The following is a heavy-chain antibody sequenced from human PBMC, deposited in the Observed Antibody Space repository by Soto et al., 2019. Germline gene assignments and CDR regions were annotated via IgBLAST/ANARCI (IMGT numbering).Heavy chain of an antibody. J-gene: IGHJ3*02. CDR3: ATDASIWFGDIPAAAFDI. Sequence: ASVKVSCKVSGYTLTELSMHWVRQAPGKGLEWMGGFDPEDGETIYAQKFQGRVTMTEDTSTDTAYMELSSPRSEDTAVYYCATDASIWFGDIPAAAFDIWGQGTMVTVSS. D-gene: IGHD3-10*01. CDR1: GYTLTELS. CDR2: FDPEDGET. V-gene: IGHV1-24*01.